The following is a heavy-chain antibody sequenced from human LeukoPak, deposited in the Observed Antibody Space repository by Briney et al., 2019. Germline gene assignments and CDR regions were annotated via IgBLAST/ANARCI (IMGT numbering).Heavy chain of an antibody. Sequence: PGGSLRLSCAASGFTFSSYGMHWVRQAPGKGLEWVAVIWYDGSNKYYADSVKGRFTISRDNSKNTLYLQMNSLRAEDTAVYYCAKGGSSIYSRRPQHYYYYYYMDVWGKGTTVTVSS. V-gene: IGHV3-33*06. J-gene: IGHJ6*03. CDR2: IWYDGSNK. CDR1: GFTFSSYG. D-gene: IGHD6-13*01. CDR3: AKGGSSIYSRRPQHYYYYYYMDV.